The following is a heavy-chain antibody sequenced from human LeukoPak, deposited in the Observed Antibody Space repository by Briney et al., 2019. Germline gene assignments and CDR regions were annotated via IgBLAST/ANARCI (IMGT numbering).Heavy chain of an antibody. Sequence: SETLSLTCDVSGASISRGSWWCWVRQPPGKGQEWIGEIFHSGDTNYNLSLKSRITMSVDTSKNQFSLKLSSVTAADTAVYYCVREGSISGDAFDIWGRGTLVAVSS. CDR2: IFHSGDT. D-gene: IGHD2-21*01. CDR3: VREGSISGDAFDI. V-gene: IGHV4-4*02. CDR1: GASISRGSW. J-gene: IGHJ3*02.